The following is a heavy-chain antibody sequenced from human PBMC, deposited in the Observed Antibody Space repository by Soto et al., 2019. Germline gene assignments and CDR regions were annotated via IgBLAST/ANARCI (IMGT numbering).Heavy chain of an antibody. CDR1: GFTFSNAW. CDR2: IKSKTDGGTT. D-gene: IGHD3-3*01. CDR3: TSGYYDFWSGYCTGY. V-gene: IGHV3-15*01. Sequence: GGSLRLSCAASGFTFSNAWMSWVRQAPGKGLEWVGRIKSKTDGGTTDYAAPVKGRFTISRDDSKNTLYLQMNSLKTEDTAVYYCTSGYYDFWSGYCTGYWGQGTLVTVSS. J-gene: IGHJ4*02.